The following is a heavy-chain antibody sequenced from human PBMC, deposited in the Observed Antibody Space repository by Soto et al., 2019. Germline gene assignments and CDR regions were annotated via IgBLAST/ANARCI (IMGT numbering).Heavy chain of an antibody. V-gene: IGHV4-4*02. J-gene: IGHJ6*02. D-gene: IGHD4-17*01. CDR2: IYHSGKT. Sequence: QVQLQESGPGLVKPSGTLSLTCAVSGGSISSSDWWSWVRQPPGKGLEWIGEIYHSGKTNYNPSLKSRVTISLDKSKNQFSLKLSSVTAADTAVYYCARDPGDGDYEGYYYYGMDVWGQGTTVTVSS. CDR1: GGSISSSDW. CDR3: ARDPGDGDYEGYYYYGMDV.